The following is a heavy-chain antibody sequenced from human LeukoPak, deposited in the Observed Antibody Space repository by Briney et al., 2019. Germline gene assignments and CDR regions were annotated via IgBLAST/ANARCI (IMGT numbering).Heavy chain of an antibody. Sequence: GGSLRLSCVASGFTISNYNMNWVRQAPGKGLEWVASINVDSTYMYYADSLKGRFTISRDNAQNSLSLQMNSLTAEDTAVYYCARVYDFWSNYYRYYFDLWGRGTLVTVSS. CDR3: ARVYDFWSNYYRYYFDL. CDR1: GFTISNYN. V-gene: IGHV3-21*01. J-gene: IGHJ2*01. CDR2: INVDSTYM. D-gene: IGHD3-3*01.